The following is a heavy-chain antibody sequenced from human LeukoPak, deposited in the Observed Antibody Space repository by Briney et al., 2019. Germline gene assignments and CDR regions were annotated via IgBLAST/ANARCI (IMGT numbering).Heavy chain of an antibody. D-gene: IGHD3-3*01. CDR3: ARAGAAYYDFWSGYYLGDY. V-gene: IGHV7-4-1*02. Sequence: ASVKVSCKASAYTFTSYAMNWVRQAPGQGLEWMGWINTNTGNPTYAQGFTGRFVFSLDTSVSTAYLQISSLKAEDTAVYYCARAGAAYYDFWSGYYLGDYWGQGTLVTVSS. J-gene: IGHJ4*02. CDR2: INTNTGNP. CDR1: AYTFTSYA.